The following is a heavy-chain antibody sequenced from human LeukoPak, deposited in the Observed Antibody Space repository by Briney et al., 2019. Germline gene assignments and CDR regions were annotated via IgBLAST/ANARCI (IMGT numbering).Heavy chain of an antibody. CDR1: GGSISSYY. D-gene: IGHD2-2*01. Sequence: PSGTLSLTCTVSGGSISSYYWSWIRQPPGKGLEWIGYIYYSGSTNYNPSLKSRVTISVDTSKNQFSLKLSSVTAADTAVYYCARTIVVVPAAIYYFDYWGQGTLVTVSS. CDR2: IYYSGST. J-gene: IGHJ4*02. V-gene: IGHV4-59*01. CDR3: ARTIVVVPAAIYYFDY.